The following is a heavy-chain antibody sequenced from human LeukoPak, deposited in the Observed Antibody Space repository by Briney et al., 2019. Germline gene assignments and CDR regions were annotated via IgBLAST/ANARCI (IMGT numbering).Heavy chain of an antibody. CDR2: IKEDGSEK. Sequence: PGGSLRLSCAASGFTFSSYWMGWVRQAPGKGLEWVANIKEDGSEKYYVDSVKGRFTISRDNAKNSLYLQMNSLRAEDTAMYYCARVRSGYHYDYWGQGTLVTVSS. CDR1: GFTFSSYW. D-gene: IGHD3-3*01. V-gene: IGHV3-7*01. CDR3: ARVRSGYHYDY. J-gene: IGHJ4*02.